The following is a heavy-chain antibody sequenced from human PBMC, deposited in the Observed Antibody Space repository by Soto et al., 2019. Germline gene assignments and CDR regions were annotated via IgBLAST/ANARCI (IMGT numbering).Heavy chain of an antibody. Sequence: GESLKISCKGSGYSFTSYWIGWVRQMPGKGLEWMGIIYPGDSDTRYSPSFQGQVTISADKSISTAYLQWSSLKASDTAMYYCASASYYDILTGYSSGAFDIWGQGTMVTVSS. V-gene: IGHV5-51*01. CDR3: ASASYYDILTGYSSGAFDI. D-gene: IGHD3-9*01. CDR2: IYPGDSDT. J-gene: IGHJ3*02. CDR1: GYSFTSYW.